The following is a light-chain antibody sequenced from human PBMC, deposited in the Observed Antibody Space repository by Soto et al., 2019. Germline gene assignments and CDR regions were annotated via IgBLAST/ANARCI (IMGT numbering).Light chain of an antibody. CDR3: QQYNTYWT. V-gene: IGKV1-5*01. Sequence: DIPMTQSPSTLSASVGDRVTITCRASQSISSWLAWYHQKPGKAPKLLIYDASSLESGVPSRFSGSGSGTEFTLTISSLQPDDFATYYCQQYNTYWTFGQGTKVEIK. J-gene: IGKJ1*01. CDR1: QSISSW. CDR2: DAS.